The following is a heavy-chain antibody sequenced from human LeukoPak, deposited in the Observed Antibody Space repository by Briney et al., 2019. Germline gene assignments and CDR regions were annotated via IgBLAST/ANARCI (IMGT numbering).Heavy chain of an antibody. V-gene: IGHV1-18*01. CDR3: ARDYFTIFGVVNYYYYYMDV. CDR1: GYTFTSYG. Sequence: ASVKVSCKTSGYTFTSYGISWVRQAPGQGLEWMGWISAYNGNTNYAQKLQGRVTMTTDTSTSTAYMELRSLRSDDTAVYYCARDYFTIFGVVNYYYYYMDVWGKGTTVTVSS. D-gene: IGHD3-3*01. J-gene: IGHJ6*03. CDR2: ISAYNGNT.